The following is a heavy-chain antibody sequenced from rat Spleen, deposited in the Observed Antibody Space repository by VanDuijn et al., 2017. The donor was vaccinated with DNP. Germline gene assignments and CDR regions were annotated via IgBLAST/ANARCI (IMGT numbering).Heavy chain of an antibody. CDR3: TRGNYGTYVFDY. J-gene: IGHJ2*01. V-gene: IGHV5-31*01. CDR1: GFTFKNYW. CDR2: ITSGGGST. D-gene: IGHD1-3*01. Sequence: EVQLVESGGDLVQPGRSLKLSCVASGFTFKNYWMTWVRQGPGEGLEWVASITSGGGSTYYPDSVKGRFTVSRDDSKNTLYLQMHSLWSEDAATYYCTRGNYGTYVFDYWGPGVMVTVSS.